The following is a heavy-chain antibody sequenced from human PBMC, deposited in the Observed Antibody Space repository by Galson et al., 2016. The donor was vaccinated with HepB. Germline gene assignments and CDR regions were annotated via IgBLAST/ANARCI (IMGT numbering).Heavy chain of an antibody. CDR1: GYTFTSYY. D-gene: IGHD6-6*01. V-gene: IGHV1-46*01. CDR3: ARDLSIATRPAYYYYGMDV. J-gene: IGHJ6*02. CDR2: INHSGGST. Sequence: SCKASGYTFTSYYMYWVRQAPGQGLEWMGIINHSGGSTSYAQKFQGRVTMTRDTSTSTVYMELSSLRSEDTAVYYCARDLSIATRPAYYYYGMDVWGQGTTVTVSS.